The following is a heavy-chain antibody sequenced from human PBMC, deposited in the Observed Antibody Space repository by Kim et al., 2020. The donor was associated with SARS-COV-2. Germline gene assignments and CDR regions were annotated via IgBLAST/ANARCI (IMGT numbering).Heavy chain of an antibody. D-gene: IGHD3-9*01. V-gene: IGHV3-21*01. CDR3: SRTSGKDILTGYYYGMDV. Sequence: GGSLRLSCAASGSTFSSYSMNWVRHAPGKGLEWVSSISPGGSYIYYADSVKGRFTISRDNAKNSLYLQMNSLRAEDTAVYYCSRTSGKDILTGYYYGMDVWGQGTTVTVSS. J-gene: IGHJ6*02. CDR1: GSTFSSYS. CDR2: ISPGGSYI.